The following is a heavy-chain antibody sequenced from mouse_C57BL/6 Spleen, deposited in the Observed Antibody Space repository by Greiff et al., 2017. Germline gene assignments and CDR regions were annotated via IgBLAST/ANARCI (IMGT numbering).Heavy chain of an antibody. J-gene: IGHJ4*01. Sequence: QVQLKESGPGLVQPSQSLSITCTVSGFSLTSYGVHWVRQSPGKGLEWLGVIWSGGSTDYNAAFISRLSISKDNSKSQVFFKMNSLQADDTAIYYCARGDYSNYNYAMDYWGQGTSVTVSS. D-gene: IGHD2-5*01. CDR2: IWSGGST. CDR3: ARGDYSNYNYAMDY. CDR1: GFSLTSYG. V-gene: IGHV2-2*01.